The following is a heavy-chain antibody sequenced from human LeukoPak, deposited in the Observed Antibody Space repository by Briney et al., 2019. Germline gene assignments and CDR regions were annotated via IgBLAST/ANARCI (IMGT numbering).Heavy chain of an antibody. CDR3: TRGSLSGSSRDY. CDR2: MNPYTGDT. CDR1: GYTFTGYD. Sequence: ASVRVSCKASGYTFTGYDINWVRQATGQGLGWMGWMNPYTGDTGYAQKFQGRVTMTRNTSIDTAYMELSGLRSEVTAVYYCTRGSLSGSSRDYWGRGTLVTVSS. J-gene: IGHJ4*02. V-gene: IGHV1-8*01. D-gene: IGHD1-26*01.